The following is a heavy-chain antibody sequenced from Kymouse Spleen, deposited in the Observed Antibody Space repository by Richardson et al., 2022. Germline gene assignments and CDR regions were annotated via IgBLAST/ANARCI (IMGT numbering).Heavy chain of an antibody. CDR1: GFTFDDYG. Sequence: EVQLVESGGGVVRPGGSLRLSCAASGFTFDDYGMSWVRQAPGKGLEWVSGINWNGGSTGYADSVKGRFTISRDNAKNSLYLQMNSLRAEDTALYYCARPDLPQWELLPHDAFDIWGQGTMVTVSS. D-gene: IGHD1-26*01. J-gene: IGHJ3*02. CDR3: ARPDLPQWELLPHDAFDI. V-gene: IGHV3-20*d01. CDR2: INWNGGST.